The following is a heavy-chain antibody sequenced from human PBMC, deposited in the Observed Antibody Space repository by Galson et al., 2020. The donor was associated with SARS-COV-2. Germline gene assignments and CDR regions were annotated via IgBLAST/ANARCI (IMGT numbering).Heavy chain of an antibody. D-gene: IGHD6-13*01. V-gene: IGHV6-1*01. J-gene: IGHJ3*02. CDR1: GDSVSSNSAA. CDR3: AGRVAGAGSLHI. Sequence: SETLSLTCAISGDSVSSNSAAWNWTRQSPSRGLEWLGRTYYRSQWSTDYAVSVKSRITINPDTSKNQFSLQLNSVTPEDTAIYYCAGRVAGAGSLHIWGQGTMVIVSS. CDR2: TYYRSQWST.